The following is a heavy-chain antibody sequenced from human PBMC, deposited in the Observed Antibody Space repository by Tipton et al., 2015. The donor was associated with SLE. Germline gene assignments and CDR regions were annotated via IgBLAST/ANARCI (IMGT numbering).Heavy chain of an antibody. D-gene: IGHD1-26*01. CDR3: ARCRPSGSYYFDY. V-gene: IGHV4-34*01. CDR1: GGFFSGHY. J-gene: IGHJ4*02. Sequence: TLSLTCAVYGGFFSGHYCTWIRQSPGKGLEWIGDISHSGTTNYNSSLRGRVTISVDTSKNQFSLKLSSVTAADTAVYYCARCRPSGSYYFDYWGQGTLVTVSS. CDR2: ISHSGTT.